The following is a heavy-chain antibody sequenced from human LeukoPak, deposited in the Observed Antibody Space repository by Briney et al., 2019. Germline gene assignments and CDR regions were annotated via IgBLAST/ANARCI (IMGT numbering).Heavy chain of an antibody. V-gene: IGHV3-30*04. D-gene: IGHD4-23*01. Sequence: PGGSLRPSCAASGFTFTNYAMHWVRQAPGKGLEWVAVIRYDGSKKYYADSVKGRFTISRDNSKNLVSLQMNSLSTEDAAVYYCARDGINGNYYFDYWGQGTLVTVSS. CDR3: ARDGINGNYYFDY. J-gene: IGHJ4*02. CDR1: GFTFTNYA. CDR2: IRYDGSKK.